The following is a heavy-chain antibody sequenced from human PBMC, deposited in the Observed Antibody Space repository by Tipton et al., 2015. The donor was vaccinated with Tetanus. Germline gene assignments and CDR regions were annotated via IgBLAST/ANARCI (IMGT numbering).Heavy chain of an antibody. CDR2: ISYDGNYK. V-gene: IGHV3-30*03. Sequence: SLRLSCAASGFTFSTFGMHWVRQAPGKGLEWVATISYDGNYKYYSDSVKGRFTISRDNAKNTLYLQVNSLRAEDTAVYYCARDLRNYYDSSGYSDYWGQGTLVTVSS. CDR3: ARDLRNYYDSSGYSDY. J-gene: IGHJ4*02. D-gene: IGHD3-22*01. CDR1: GFTFSTFG.